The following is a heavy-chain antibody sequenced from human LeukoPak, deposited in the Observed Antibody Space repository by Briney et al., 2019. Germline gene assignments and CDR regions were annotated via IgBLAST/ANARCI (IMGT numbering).Heavy chain of an antibody. V-gene: IGHV1-8*01. J-gene: IGHJ6*03. CDR3: ARGRTSWNYIYYYNMDV. CDR2: MNPNSGNT. Sequence: ASVKVSCKASGYTFTSYDINWVRQATGQGLEWMGWMNPNSGNTGYAQKFQGRVTMTRNTSISTAYMELSSLRSEDTAVYYCARGRTSWNYIYYYNMDVWGKGTTVTVSS. D-gene: IGHD1-7*01. CDR1: GYTFTSYD.